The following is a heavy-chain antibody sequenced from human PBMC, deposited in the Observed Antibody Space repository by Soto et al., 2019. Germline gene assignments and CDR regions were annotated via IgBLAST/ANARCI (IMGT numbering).Heavy chain of an antibody. CDR1: GYTFTSYA. CDR2: INAGNGNT. V-gene: IGHV1-3*01. J-gene: IGHJ4*02. CDR3: ARGLGLYYFDY. Sequence: ASVKVSCKASGYTFTSYAMHWVRQAPGQRLEWMGWINAGNGNTKYSQKFQGRVTITRDTSASTAYMELSSLIFEDTAVYYCARGLGLYYFDYWGQGTLVTVSS. D-gene: IGHD1-26*01.